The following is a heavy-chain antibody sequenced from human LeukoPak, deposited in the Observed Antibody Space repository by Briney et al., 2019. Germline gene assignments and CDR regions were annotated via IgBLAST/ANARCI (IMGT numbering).Heavy chain of an antibody. J-gene: IGHJ4*02. CDR3: ARARALGDPWYFDY. Sequence: ASVKVSCKASGYTFTSYYRHWVRQAPGQGLEWMGWINPNSGGTNYAQKFQGRVTMTRDTSISTAYMELSRLRSDDTAVYYCARARALGDPWYFDYWGQGTLVTVSS. V-gene: IGHV1-2*02. D-gene: IGHD2-21*02. CDR2: INPNSGGT. CDR1: GYTFTSYY.